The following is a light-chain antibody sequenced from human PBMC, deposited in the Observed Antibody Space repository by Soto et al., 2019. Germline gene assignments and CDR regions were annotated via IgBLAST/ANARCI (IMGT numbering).Light chain of an antibody. CDR2: AAS. Sequence: EIVLTQSPATLSVSPGERATLSCRASQGISSLLAWYQQKPGQAPRLLIYAASTRATGIPARFSGSGSGTDFTLTISSLQSEDFAVYYCQQRGNWPQTFGPGTKVDI. CDR1: QGISSL. CDR3: QQRGNWPQT. V-gene: IGKV3-15*01. J-gene: IGKJ3*01.